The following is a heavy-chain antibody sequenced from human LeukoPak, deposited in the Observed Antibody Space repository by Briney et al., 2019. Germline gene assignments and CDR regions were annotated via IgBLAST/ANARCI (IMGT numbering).Heavy chain of an antibody. Sequence: GRSLRLSRAASGFTFSSYAMHWVRQAPGKGLEWVAVTSYDGSNKYYADSVKGRFTISRDNSKNTLYLQMNSLRAEDTAVYYCASMATRYYFDYWGQGTLVTVSS. CDR3: ASMATRYYFDY. CDR1: GFTFSSYA. CDR2: TSYDGSNK. V-gene: IGHV3-30*04. J-gene: IGHJ4*02. D-gene: IGHD5-12*01.